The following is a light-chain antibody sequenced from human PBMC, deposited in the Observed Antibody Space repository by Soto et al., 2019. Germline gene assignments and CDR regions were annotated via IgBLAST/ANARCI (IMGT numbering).Light chain of an antibody. V-gene: IGKV3-15*01. CDR1: QSISTN. CDR3: QQYDKSPLT. Sequence: EIVMTQSPATLSVSPGERASLSCRASQSISTNLAWYQQKPGQAPRLLIYGASTRATDIPARFSSSRSGTEFTHTISSPHSEDFTVYYCQQYDKSPLTFVPGTKVDIE. CDR2: GAS. J-gene: IGKJ3*01.